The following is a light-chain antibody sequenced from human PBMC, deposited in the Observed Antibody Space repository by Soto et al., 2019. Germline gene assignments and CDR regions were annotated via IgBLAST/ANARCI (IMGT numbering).Light chain of an antibody. V-gene: IGKV3-20*01. CDR2: GAS. CDR1: QSVRSGY. J-gene: IGKJ1*01. CDR3: QQYGGSPQT. Sequence: EIVLTQSPGTLSLSPGERATLSCRASQSVRSGYLAWYQQNPGQAPRLLIYGASSRATGIPDRFSGSGSGTDFTLTIRRLEPEDFAVYYCQQYGGSPQTFGQGTKVEI.